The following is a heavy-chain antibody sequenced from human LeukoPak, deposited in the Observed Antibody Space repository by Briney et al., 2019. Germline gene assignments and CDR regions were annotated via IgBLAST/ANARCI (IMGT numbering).Heavy chain of an antibody. CDR1: EFAFSSYG. J-gene: IGHJ4*02. CDR2: ISGSGGST. D-gene: IGHD6-13*01. CDR3: AKVGLGSSWYYFDY. V-gene: IGHV3-23*01. Sequence: GGSLRLSCAASEFAFSSYGMSWVRQAPGKGLEWVSAISGSGGSTYYADSVKGRFTISRDNSKNTLYLQMNSLRAEDTAVYYCAKVGLGSSWYYFDYWGQGTLVTVSS.